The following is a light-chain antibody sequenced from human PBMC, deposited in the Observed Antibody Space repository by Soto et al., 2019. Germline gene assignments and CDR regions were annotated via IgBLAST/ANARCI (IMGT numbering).Light chain of an antibody. V-gene: IGKV1-9*01. J-gene: IGKJ4*01. Sequence: DIQLTQSPSFLSASVGDRVTITCRASQGISSYLAWYQQKPGKAPKLLIYAASTLQSGVPSRFSGSGSGTEFTLTISSLQPEDFATYDCQQLNSYSLTFGGGTKVEIK. CDR2: AAS. CDR1: QGISSY. CDR3: QQLNSYSLT.